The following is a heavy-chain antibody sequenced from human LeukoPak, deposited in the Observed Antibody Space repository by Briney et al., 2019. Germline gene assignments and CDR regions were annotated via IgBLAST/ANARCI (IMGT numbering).Heavy chain of an antibody. V-gene: IGHV3-23*01. CDR1: DFTFANYA. CDR2: IKGSGSYA. J-gene: IGHJ3*01. CDR3: GRDPNGDYIGAFEF. Sequence: GGSLRLSCVGSDFTFANYAMTWVRLTPGKGLEWVSSIKGSGSYAMYADSVSGRFTTSRDNSRDTIFLQMTSLRAEDTAIYYCGRDPNGDYIGAFEFWGLGTLVSVSS. D-gene: IGHD4-17*01.